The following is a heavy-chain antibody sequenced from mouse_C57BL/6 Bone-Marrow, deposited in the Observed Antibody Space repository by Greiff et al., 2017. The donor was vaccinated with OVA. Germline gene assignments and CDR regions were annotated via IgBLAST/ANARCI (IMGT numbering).Heavy chain of an antibody. Sequence: QVQLKESGAELVRPGASVTLSCKASGYTFTDYEMHWVKQTPVHGLEWIGAIDPETGGTAYNQKFKGKAILTADKASSTAYMELRSLTSEDSAVYYCTRRDGYPYYAMDNCGQGTSVTVSS. CDR3: TRRDGYPYYAMDN. CDR1: GYTFTDYE. CDR2: IDPETGGT. J-gene: IGHJ4*01. D-gene: IGHD2-3*01. V-gene: IGHV1-15*01.